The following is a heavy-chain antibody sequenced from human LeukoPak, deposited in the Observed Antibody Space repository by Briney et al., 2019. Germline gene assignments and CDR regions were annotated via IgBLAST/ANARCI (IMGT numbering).Heavy chain of an antibody. J-gene: IGHJ4*02. CDR3: AKTRGVWGWFGEFTIEGVYYFDY. V-gene: IGHV3-23*01. Sequence: GGSLRLSCAASGFTFSSYAMSWVRQAPGKGVEWVSAISGSGGSTYCADSVKGRFTISRDNSKNTLYLQMNSLRAEDTAVYYCAKTRGVWGWFGEFTIEGVYYFDYWGQGTLVTVSS. CDR2: ISGSGGST. CDR1: GFTFSSYA. D-gene: IGHD3-10*01.